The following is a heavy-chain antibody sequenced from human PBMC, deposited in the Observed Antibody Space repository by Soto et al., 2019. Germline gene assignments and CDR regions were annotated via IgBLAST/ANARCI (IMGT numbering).Heavy chain of an antibody. CDR3: ARESEDLTSNFDY. V-gene: IGHV3-21*06. CDR1: GFTFTGDS. J-gene: IGHJ4*02. Sequence: AGGSLRLSCAASGFTFTGDSMNWVRQAPGKGLEWVSCISSTTNYAYYGDSMKGRFTSSRDNAKNSLYLEMNSLRADDTAVYYCARESEDLTSNFDYWGQGTLVTVSS. CDR2: ISSTTNYA.